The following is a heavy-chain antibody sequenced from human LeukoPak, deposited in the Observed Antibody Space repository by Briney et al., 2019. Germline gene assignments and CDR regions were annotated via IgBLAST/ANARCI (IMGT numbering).Heavy chain of an antibody. CDR2: INPSGGST. CDR1: GYSFTSYY. J-gene: IGHJ4*02. D-gene: IGHD2-15*01. CDR3: ARVGYCSGGSCLYLAY. V-gene: IGHV1-46*01. Sequence: GASVKVSCKASGYSFTSYYIHWVRQAPGQGLECMGIINPSGGSTSYAQQFQGRVNLTRDTSTSTVYMDLSSLRSEDTAVYYCARVGYCSGGSCLYLAYWGQGTLVTVSS.